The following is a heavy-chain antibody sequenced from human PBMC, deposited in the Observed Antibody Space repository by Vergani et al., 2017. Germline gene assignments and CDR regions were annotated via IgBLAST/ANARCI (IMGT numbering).Heavy chain of an antibody. J-gene: IGHJ4*02. CDR3: ARDARLGYGDYGGVFDY. CDR1: GGSISSGGYY. CDR2: IYYSGST. V-gene: IGHV4-31*03. Sequence: QVQLQESGPGLVKPSQTLSLTCTVSGGSISSGGYYWSWIRQHPGKGLEWIGYIYYSGSTYYNPSLKSRVTISVDTSKNQFSLKLSSVTAADTAVYYGARDARLGYGDYGGVFDYWGQGTLVTVSS. D-gene: IGHD4-17*01.